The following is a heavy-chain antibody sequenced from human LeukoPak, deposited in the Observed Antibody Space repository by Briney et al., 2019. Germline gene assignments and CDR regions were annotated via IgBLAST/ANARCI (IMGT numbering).Heavy chain of an antibody. J-gene: IGHJ5*02. D-gene: IGHD2-8*02. CDR2: ISAYNGNT. CDR1: GCTFTSDG. V-gene: IGHV1-18*04. Sequence: GASVKVSCKASGCTFTSDGISWVRQAPGQGLEWMGWISAYNGNTNYAQKLQGRVTMTTDTSTSTAYMELRSLRSDDTAVYYCARVLRIGGSLVDWFDPWGQGTLVTVSS. CDR3: ARVLRIGGSLVDWFDP.